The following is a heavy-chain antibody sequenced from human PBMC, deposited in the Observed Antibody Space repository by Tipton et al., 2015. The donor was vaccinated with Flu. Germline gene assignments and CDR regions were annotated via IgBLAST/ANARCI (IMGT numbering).Heavy chain of an antibody. Sequence: QVQLVQSGAEVKKPGASVKVSCKASGYTFTSYGISWVRQAPGQGLEWMGWISAYNGNTNYAQKLQGRVTMTTDTSTSTAYMELRGLRSDDTAVYYCARDGYDFWSGYFNWFDPWGQGTLVTVSS. CDR1: GYTFTSYG. J-gene: IGHJ5*02. CDR2: ISAYNGNT. CDR3: ARDGYDFWSGYFNWFDP. D-gene: IGHD3-3*01. V-gene: IGHV1-18*01.